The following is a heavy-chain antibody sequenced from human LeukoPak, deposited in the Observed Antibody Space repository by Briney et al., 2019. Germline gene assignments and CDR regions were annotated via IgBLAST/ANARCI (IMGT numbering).Heavy chain of an antibody. CDR2: INQSGST. J-gene: IGHJ6*03. D-gene: IGHD3-10*01. Sequence: PSETLSLTCAVYGGSFSGYYWSWIRQPPGKGLEWIGEINQSGSTNYNPSLKSRVTISVDTSKNQFSLKLSSVTAADTAVYYCARVKPEMLWFGDPDYYYYMDVWGKGTTVTVSS. CDR3: ARVKPEMLWFGDPDYYYYMDV. CDR1: GGSFSGYY. V-gene: IGHV4-34*01.